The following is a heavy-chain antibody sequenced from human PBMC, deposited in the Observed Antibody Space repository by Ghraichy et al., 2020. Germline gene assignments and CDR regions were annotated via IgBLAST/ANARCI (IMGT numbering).Heavy chain of an antibody. Sequence: SVKVSCKASGGTFSSYAISWVRQAPGQGLEWMGGIIPIFGTANYAQKFQGRVTITADESTSTAYMELSSLRSEDTAVYYCARAPTVLGWFDPWGQGTLVTVSS. CDR1: GGTFSSYA. V-gene: IGHV1-69*13. CDR2: IIPIFGTA. J-gene: IGHJ5*02. CDR3: ARAPTVLGWFDP. D-gene: IGHD4-11*01.